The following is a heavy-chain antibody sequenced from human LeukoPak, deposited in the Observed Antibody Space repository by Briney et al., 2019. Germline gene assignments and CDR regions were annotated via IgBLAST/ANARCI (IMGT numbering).Heavy chain of an antibody. D-gene: IGHD6-19*01. Sequence: SETLSLTCTVSGGSISSYYWSWIRQPPGKGLEWIGYIYYSGSTNYNPSLKSRVTISEDTSKNQFSLKLSSVTAADTAVYYCARALQWLGTYYFDYWGQGTLVTVSS. CDR3: ARALQWLGTYYFDY. CDR2: IYYSGST. V-gene: IGHV4-59*01. CDR1: GGSISSYY. J-gene: IGHJ4*02.